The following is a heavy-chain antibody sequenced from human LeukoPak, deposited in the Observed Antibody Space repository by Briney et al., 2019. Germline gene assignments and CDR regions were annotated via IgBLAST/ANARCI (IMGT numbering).Heavy chain of an antibody. V-gene: IGHV3-9*01. J-gene: IGHJ2*01. CDR3: AKGRYSGYNWHFDL. D-gene: IGHD5-12*01. Sequence: GGSLRLSCAASGFTFDDYALHWVRQAPGKGLEGVSGISWNSGSTGYADSAKGRFTISRDNAKNSLYLQMNILRAEDTALYYCAKGRYSGYNWHFDLWGRGTLVTVSS. CDR1: GFTFDDYA. CDR2: ISWNSGST.